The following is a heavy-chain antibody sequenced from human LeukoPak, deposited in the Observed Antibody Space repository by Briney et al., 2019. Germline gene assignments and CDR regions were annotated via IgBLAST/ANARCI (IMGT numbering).Heavy chain of an antibody. CDR3: ARDLWYGDYAFDY. CDR2: ISSSSSYI. Sequence: GGSLRLSCAASGFTFSSYSMNWVRQAPGKGLEWVSSISSSSSYIYYADSVKGRFTISRDNAKNSLYLQMNSLRAEDTAGYYCARDLWYGDYAFDYWGQGTLVTVSS. D-gene: IGHD4-17*01. V-gene: IGHV3-21*01. J-gene: IGHJ4*02. CDR1: GFTFSSYS.